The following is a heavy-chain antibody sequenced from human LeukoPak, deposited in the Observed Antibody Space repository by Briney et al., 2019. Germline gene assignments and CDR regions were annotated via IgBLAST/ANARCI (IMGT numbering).Heavy chain of an antibody. J-gene: IGHJ3*02. Sequence: PGGSLRLSCAASGFTFSSYWMSWVRQAPGKGLEWVANIKQDGSEKYYVDSVKGRFTISRDNAKNSLYLQMNSLRAEDTAVYYCARGTRLGPDIVVVVAATEGAFDIWGQGTMVTVSS. CDR2: IKQDGSEK. CDR3: ARGTRLGPDIVVVVAATEGAFDI. V-gene: IGHV3-7*01. D-gene: IGHD2-15*01. CDR1: GFTFSSYW.